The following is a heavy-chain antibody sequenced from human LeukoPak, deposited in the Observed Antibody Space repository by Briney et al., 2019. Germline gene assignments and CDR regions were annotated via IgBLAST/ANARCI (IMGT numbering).Heavy chain of an antibody. J-gene: IGHJ6*03. CDR3: ARQHPYYYYFYMDV. CDR2: INHSGST. Sequence: SETLSLTCAVYGGSFSGYYWSWIRQPPGKGLEWIGEINHSGSTNYNPSLKSRVTISVDTSKNQFSLKLSSVTAADTAVYYCARQHPYYYYFYMDVWGKGTTVTVSS. CDR1: GGSFSGYY. V-gene: IGHV4-34*01. D-gene: IGHD2-21*01.